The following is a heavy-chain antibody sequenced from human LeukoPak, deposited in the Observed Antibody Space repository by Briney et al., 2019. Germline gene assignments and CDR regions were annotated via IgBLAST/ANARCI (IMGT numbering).Heavy chain of an antibody. J-gene: IGHJ4*02. CDR3: ARDPLGTRPGFDY. V-gene: IGHV3-30*04. Sequence: AGGSLRLSCAASGFTFSSYAMHWVCQAPGKGLEWVAVISYDGSNKYYADSVKGRFTISRDNSKNTLYLQMNSLRAEDTAVYYCARDPLGTRPGFDYWGQGTLVTVSS. CDR1: GFTFSSYA. D-gene: IGHD1-1*01. CDR2: ISYDGSNK.